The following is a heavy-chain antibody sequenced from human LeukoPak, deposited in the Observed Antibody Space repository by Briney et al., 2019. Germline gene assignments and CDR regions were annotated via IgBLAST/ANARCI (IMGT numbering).Heavy chain of an antibody. CDR2: ISYDGSNK. CDR3: ARDPPRCQLPYRYYYYGMDV. J-gene: IGHJ6*02. D-gene: IGHD2-2*01. V-gene: IGHV3-30-3*01. CDR1: GFTFSSYA. Sequence: PGGSLRLSCAASGFTFSSYAMHWVRQAPGKGLEWVAVISYDGSNKYYADSVKGRFTISRDNSKNTLYLQMNSPRAEDTAVYYCARDPPRCQLPYRYYYYGMDVWGQGTTVTVSS.